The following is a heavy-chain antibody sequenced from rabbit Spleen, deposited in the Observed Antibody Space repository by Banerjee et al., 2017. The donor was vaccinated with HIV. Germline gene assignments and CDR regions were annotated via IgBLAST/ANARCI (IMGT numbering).Heavy chain of an antibody. CDR1: GFTISSYY. Sequence: HLKESGGGLVQPGGSLKLSCKASGFTISSYYMNWVRQAPGKGLEWIGYIDPVFGITYYANWVNGRFSISRENAQNTVFLQMTSLTAADTATYFCARDGAGGSYFALWGPGTLVTVS. V-gene: IGHV1S7*01. CDR2: IDPVFGIT. D-gene: IGHD8-1*01. CDR3: ARDGAGGSYFAL. J-gene: IGHJ4*01.